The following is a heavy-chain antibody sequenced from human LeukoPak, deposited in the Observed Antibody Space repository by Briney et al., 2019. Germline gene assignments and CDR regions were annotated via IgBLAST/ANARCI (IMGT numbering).Heavy chain of an antibody. D-gene: IGHD3-3*01. J-gene: IGHJ5*02. CDR1: GFTFNSYA. CDR3: ARHNTRFLERLPALGS. V-gene: IGHV3-30*02. Sequence: PGGSLRLSCLASGFTFNSYAMHWVRRAPGKGLERVAFIRHDGSSEYYADSVKGRFIISRDRSGNTLSLQMKSLRPEDTAMYYCARHNTRFLERLPALGSWGQGTLVTVSS. CDR2: IRHDGSSE.